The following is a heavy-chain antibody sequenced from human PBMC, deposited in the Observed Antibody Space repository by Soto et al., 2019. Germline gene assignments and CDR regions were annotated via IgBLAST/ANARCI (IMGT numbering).Heavy chain of an antibody. J-gene: IGHJ5*02. CDR3: ARGYYDFWSGYLTNWFDP. CDR1: GGSISSGDYY. Sequence: QVQLQESGPGLVKPSQTLSLTCTVSGGSISSGDYYWSWIRQPPGKGLEWIGYIYYSGSTYYNPSLKSRVTISVDTSKNQFSLKLSSVTAADTAVYYCARGYYDFWSGYLTNWFDPWGQGTLVTVSS. D-gene: IGHD3-3*01. CDR2: IYYSGST. V-gene: IGHV4-30-4*01.